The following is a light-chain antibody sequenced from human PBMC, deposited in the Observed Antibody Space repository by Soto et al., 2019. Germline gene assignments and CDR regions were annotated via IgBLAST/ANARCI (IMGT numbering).Light chain of an antibody. CDR1: SSDVGGYNY. V-gene: IGLV2-8*01. Sequence: QSALTQPPSASGSPGQSVTISCTGTSSDVGGYNYVSWYQQHPGKVPKLMIYEVTKRPSGVPDRFSGSKSGNTASLTVSGLQAEEEADYYCSSYAGSNILVFGGGTQLTVL. CDR2: EVT. CDR3: SSYAGSNILV. J-gene: IGLJ3*02.